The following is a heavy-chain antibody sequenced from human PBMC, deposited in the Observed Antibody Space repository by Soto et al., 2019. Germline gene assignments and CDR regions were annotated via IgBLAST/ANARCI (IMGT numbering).Heavy chain of an antibody. D-gene: IGHD3-10*01. J-gene: IGHJ5*01. Sequence: EVQLLESGGGLVQPGGSLRLSCAASGFTFSSYAMSWVRQTPGKGLEWVSTLSGSGGTTYYADSAKGQFTISRVNSKSKLYLQMSSLRAEDTAVYYCAKDRGTYGPNWFDSWGQGTLVTVSS. CDR2: LSGSGGTT. CDR3: AKDRGTYGPNWFDS. V-gene: IGHV3-23*01. CDR1: GFTFSSYA.